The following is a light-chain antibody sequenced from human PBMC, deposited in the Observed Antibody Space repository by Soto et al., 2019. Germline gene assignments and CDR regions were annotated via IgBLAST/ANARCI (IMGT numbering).Light chain of an antibody. Sequence: EIVLTQSPGTLSLSPGERATLSCRASQSVSTYLAGYHQKTGTATRLLIYYASTRATGIPTRFSGSGSGTDFTLTISRLEPEDFAVYYCQQRSNWPYTFGQGTKLEIK. V-gene: IGKV3-11*01. CDR2: YAS. CDR3: QQRSNWPYT. J-gene: IGKJ2*01. CDR1: QSVSTY.